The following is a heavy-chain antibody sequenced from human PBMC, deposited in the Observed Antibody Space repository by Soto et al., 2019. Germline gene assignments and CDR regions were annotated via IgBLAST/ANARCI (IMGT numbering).Heavy chain of an antibody. CDR2: ISSNGVSR. J-gene: IGHJ4*02. Sequence: GGSLRLSCAASGFTFSNYAMHWVRQAPGKGLEWVAVISSNGVSRFYRNSVKGRFTVSRDNSKTKLDLQISSLRPDDTAVYYCAKESAEWDSNFDYWGRGTQVTVSS. CDR1: GFTFSNYA. V-gene: IGHV3-30*18. CDR3: AKESAEWDSNFDY. D-gene: IGHD1-26*01.